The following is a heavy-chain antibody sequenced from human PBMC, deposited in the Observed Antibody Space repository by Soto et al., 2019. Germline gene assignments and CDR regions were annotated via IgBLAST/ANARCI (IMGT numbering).Heavy chain of an antibody. CDR2: IIPILGIA. Sequence: SVKVSCKASGGTFSSYTISWVRQAPGQGLEWMGRIIPILGIANYAQKFQGRVTITADKSTSTAYMELSSLRSEDTAVYYCARGYRETYYYDSSSYLLGYWGQGTLVTVSS. V-gene: IGHV1-69*02. J-gene: IGHJ4*02. CDR1: GGTFSSYT. D-gene: IGHD3-22*01. CDR3: ARGYRETYYYDSSSYLLGY.